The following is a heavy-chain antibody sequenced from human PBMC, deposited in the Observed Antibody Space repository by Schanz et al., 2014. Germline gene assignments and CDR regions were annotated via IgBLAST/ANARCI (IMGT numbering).Heavy chain of an antibody. V-gene: IGHV3-33*08. J-gene: IGHJ4*02. D-gene: IGHD1-26*01. Sequence: QVDLVESGGGVVQPGRSLTLSCAVSTSLFSRSVIHWVRQAPGKGLEWVAVMWNDGIKTHYADSGKGRFTISRDNAKNSLYLQMNSLRAEDTAVYYCARDSGSHYLVDYWGQGTLVTVSS. CDR3: ARDSGSHYLVDY. CDR1: TSLFSRSV. CDR2: MWNDGIKT.